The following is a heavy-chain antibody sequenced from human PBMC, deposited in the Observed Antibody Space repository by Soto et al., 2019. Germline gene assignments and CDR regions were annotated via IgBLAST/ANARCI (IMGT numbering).Heavy chain of an antibody. CDR2: IIPMFGTA. V-gene: IGHV1-69*12. CDR1: GGTFSTYA. Sequence: QVQLVQSGAEVKKPESSVKVSCKAPGGTFSTYAISWVRQAPGQGLEWMGGIIPMFGTANYAQRFQDSVTITAYESTNTVYMELSSLRSEDTAVYFCASGIQLWLRRINNGYSGWGQGTLVTVSS. CDR3: ASGIQLWLRRINNGYSG. D-gene: IGHD5-12*01. J-gene: IGHJ4*02.